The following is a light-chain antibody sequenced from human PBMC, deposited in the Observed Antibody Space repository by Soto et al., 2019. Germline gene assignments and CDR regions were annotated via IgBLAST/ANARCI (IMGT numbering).Light chain of an antibody. J-gene: IGKJ4*01. V-gene: IGKV1-39*01. CDR3: QQSSTTPQT. CDR2: VAS. CDR1: QSISTY. Sequence: DIQMTQSPSSLSASVGDRVTITCRASQSISTYLNWYQQKPGEAPKLLISVASTLQSGVPSRFSCSGSGTVFTFTISSLHPEDFATYFCQQSSTTPQTFGGGTRVEFK.